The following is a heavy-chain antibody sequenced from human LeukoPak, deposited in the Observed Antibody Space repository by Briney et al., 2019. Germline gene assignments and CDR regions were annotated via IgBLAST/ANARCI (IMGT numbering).Heavy chain of an antibody. V-gene: IGHV4-59*02. D-gene: IGHD5-24*01. CDR2: IYYSGST. CDR1: GGSVTYYY. J-gene: IGHJ4*02. CDR3: ARGRRWLQLDYFDY. Sequence: SETLSLTCSVSGGSVTYYYWSWIRQPPGKGLEWIGYIYYSGSTNYNPSLKSRVTISVDTSKNQFSLKLSSVTAADTAVYYCARGRRWLQLDYFDYWGQGTLVTVSS.